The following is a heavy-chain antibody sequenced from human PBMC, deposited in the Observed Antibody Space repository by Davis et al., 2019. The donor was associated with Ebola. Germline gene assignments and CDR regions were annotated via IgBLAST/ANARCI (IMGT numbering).Heavy chain of an antibody. CDR2: ITKGSDAI. D-gene: IGHD3-16*01. J-gene: IGHJ4*02. V-gene: IGHV3-48*02. CDR1: GFLFSDYS. Sequence: GESLKISCAASGFLFSDYSMNWVRQAPGKGLEWVTYITKGSDAIHYADSVKGRFTVSRDNAKNSLFLQMNSLRDEDSAVYYCARDYIFAFGLWGQGTQVTVSS. CDR3: ARDYIFAFGL.